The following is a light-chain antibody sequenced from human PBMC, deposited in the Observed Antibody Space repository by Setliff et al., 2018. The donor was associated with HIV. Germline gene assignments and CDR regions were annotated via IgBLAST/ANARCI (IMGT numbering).Light chain of an antibody. CDR2: NVN. CDR1: SSDVGGYNY. J-gene: IGLJ1*01. Sequence: ALTQPPSASGSPGQTVTIFCTGTSSDVGGYNYVSWYQQHPGKAPKLMIYNVNERPSGVPDRFSGSKSGNTASLTVSGLQSEDEADYSCHSFASNTFYVFGTGTKVTVL. V-gene: IGLV2-8*01. CDR3: HSFASNTFYV.